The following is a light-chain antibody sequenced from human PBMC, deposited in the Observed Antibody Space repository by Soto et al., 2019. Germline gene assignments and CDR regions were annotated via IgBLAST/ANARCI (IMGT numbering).Light chain of an antibody. CDR3: HHHSDWPLT. CDR1: RSVGNS. Sequence: EIVLTKSPATLSLTPGERATLSCRASRSVGNSLAQYQQKPGQAPGLIIYEVSTRAPGIPARFSGSGSGTDFTLTISSLESEDFAMYYGHHHSDWPLTFCTGIRVENK. J-gene: IGKJ4*01. CDR2: EVS. V-gene: IGKV3-11*01.